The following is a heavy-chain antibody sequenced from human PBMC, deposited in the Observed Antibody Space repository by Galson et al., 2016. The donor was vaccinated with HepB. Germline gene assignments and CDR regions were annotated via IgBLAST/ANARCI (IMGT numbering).Heavy chain of an antibody. CDR3: AAERGIGLSYFDF. D-gene: IGHD3-10*01. J-gene: IGHJ2*01. CDR2: IVVGSGTP. Sequence: SVKVSCKASGFTFTASVMHWVRQARGQRLEWIGWIVVGSGTPHYAQKFQERVTITRDMSTSTVYMELNSLRSEDTAVYYCAAERGIGLSYFDFWGRGALVTVSS. V-gene: IGHV1-58*02. CDR1: GFTFTASV.